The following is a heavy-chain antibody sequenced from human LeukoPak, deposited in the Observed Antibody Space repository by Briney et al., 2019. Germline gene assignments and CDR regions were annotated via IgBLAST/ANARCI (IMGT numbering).Heavy chain of an antibody. CDR3: ARSPKFIVVVPAAIHNYFDY. CDR1: GGTFSSYA. CDR2: IIPIFGTA. J-gene: IGHJ4*02. V-gene: IGHV1-69*13. Sequence: ASVKVSCKASGGTFSSYAISWVRQAPGQGLEWMGGIIPIFGTANYAQKFQGRVTITADESTGTAYMELSSLRSEDTAVYYCARSPKFIVVVPAAIHNYFDYWGQGTLVTVSS. D-gene: IGHD2-2*01.